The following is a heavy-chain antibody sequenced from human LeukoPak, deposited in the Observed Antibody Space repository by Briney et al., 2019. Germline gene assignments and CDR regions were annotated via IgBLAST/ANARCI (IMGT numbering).Heavy chain of an antibody. V-gene: IGHV3-72*01. D-gene: IGHD3-10*01. J-gene: IGHJ4*02. CDR2: TRNKANSYTT. CDR3: KRVAYGSGSYDY. Sequence: GGSLRLSCAGSGFTFSSYWMSWVRQAPGKGLEWVGRTRNKANSYTTEYAASVKGRFTISRDDSKNSVYLQMNSLETEDTAVYYCKRVAYGSGSYDYWGQGTLVTVSS. CDR1: GFTFSSYW.